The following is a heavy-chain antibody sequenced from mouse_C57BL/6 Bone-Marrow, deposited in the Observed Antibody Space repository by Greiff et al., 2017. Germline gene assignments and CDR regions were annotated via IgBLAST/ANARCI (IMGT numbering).Heavy chain of an antibody. CDR2: ISNGGGST. D-gene: IGHD1-1*01. CDR1: GFTFSDYY. CDR3: ASYYYGSFDY. J-gene: IGHJ2*01. V-gene: IGHV5-12*01. Sequence: EVMLVESGGGLVQPGGSLKLSCAASGFTFSDYYMYWVRQTPEKRLEWVAYISNGGGSTFYPDTVKGRFTISRDNAKNTLYLQVSRLKSEDTAMYYYASYYYGSFDYWGQGTTLTVSS.